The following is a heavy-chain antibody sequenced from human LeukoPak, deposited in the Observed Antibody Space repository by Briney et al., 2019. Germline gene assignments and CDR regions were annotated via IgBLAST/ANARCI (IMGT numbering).Heavy chain of an antibody. Sequence: SETLSLTFTVSGYSITSGYSWGWIRQPPGKGLDWIGTIYHSGSTHYNPSLKSRVTMSVDTSNNQFSLKVKSVTAADTAVYYCARCDDSRGYQLDYWGQGTLVTVSS. D-gene: IGHD3-22*01. V-gene: IGHV4-38-2*02. CDR1: GYSITSGYS. CDR3: ARCDDSRGYQLDY. J-gene: IGHJ4*02. CDR2: IYHSGST.